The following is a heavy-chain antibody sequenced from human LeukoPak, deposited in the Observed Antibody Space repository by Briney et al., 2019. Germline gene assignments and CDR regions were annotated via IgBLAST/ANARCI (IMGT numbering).Heavy chain of an antibody. Sequence: GGSPRLSCAASGFTVSSNYMSWVRQAPGKGLEWVSVIYSGGSTYYADSVKGRFTISRDNSKNTLYLQMNSLRAEDTAVYYCARVSISQSRYYYYYMDVWGKGTTVTISS. J-gene: IGHJ6*03. CDR2: IYSGGST. CDR1: GFTVSSNY. CDR3: ARVSISQSRYYYYYMDV. V-gene: IGHV3-53*01.